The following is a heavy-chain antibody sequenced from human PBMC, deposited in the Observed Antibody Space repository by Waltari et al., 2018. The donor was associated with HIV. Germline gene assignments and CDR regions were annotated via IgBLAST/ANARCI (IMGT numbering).Heavy chain of an antibody. CDR1: VYTSISDY. J-gene: IGHJ4*02. D-gene: IGHD2-15*01. CDR3: ARAPCSGGSCRLFDY. V-gene: IGHV1-46*01. CDR2: INPSGNST. Sequence: QVQLVQSGAEVKKPGASVKVSCKASVYTSISDYMHWVRQAPGQGLEWMGIINPSGNSTSYVQKFQGRLTMTRDTSTSTVYMELSSLRSEDTAVYYCARAPCSGGSCRLFDYWGQGTLVTVSS.